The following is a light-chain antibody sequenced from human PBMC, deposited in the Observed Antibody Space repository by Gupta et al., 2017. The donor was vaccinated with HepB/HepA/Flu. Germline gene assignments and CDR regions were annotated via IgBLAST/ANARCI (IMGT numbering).Light chain of an antibody. CDR3: QQYGSSPLMCS. CDR2: GAS. V-gene: IGKV3-20*01. CDR1: QSVSSSY. J-gene: IGKJ2*04. Sequence: EIVLTQSPGTLSLSPGERATLSCRASQSVSSSYLAWYQQKPGQAPRLLIDGASSRATGIPDRFSGSGCGTDFTLTISRLEPEDFAVYYCQQYGSSPLMCSFGQGTKLEIK.